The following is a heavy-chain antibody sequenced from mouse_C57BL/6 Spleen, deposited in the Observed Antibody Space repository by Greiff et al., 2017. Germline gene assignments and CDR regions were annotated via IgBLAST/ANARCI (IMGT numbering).Heavy chain of an antibody. CDR3: ARPGIYYDYDGAMDY. D-gene: IGHD2-4*01. CDR1: GYTFTSYW. Sequence: QVQLKQPGTELVKPGASVKLSCKASGYTFTSYWMHWVKQRPGQGLEWIGNINPSNGGTNYNEKFKSKATLTVDKSSSTAYMQLSSLTSEDSAVYYCARPGIYYDYDGAMDYWGQGTSVTVSS. J-gene: IGHJ4*01. V-gene: IGHV1-53*01. CDR2: INPSNGGT.